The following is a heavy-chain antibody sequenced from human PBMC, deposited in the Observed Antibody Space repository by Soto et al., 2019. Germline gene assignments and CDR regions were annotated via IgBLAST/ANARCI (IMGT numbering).Heavy chain of an antibody. J-gene: IGHJ4*02. CDR1: GGSISSYY. CDR2: IYYSGNS. V-gene: IGHV4-59*12. D-gene: IGHD3-22*01. Sequence: SETLSLTCTVSGGSISSYYWSWIRQPPGKGLEWIGYIYYSGNSNYNPSLKSRVTISVDTSKNQFSLKLSSVTAADTAVYYCARVGLNYYDSSGYYLDYWGQGTLVTVSS. CDR3: ARVGLNYYDSSGYYLDY.